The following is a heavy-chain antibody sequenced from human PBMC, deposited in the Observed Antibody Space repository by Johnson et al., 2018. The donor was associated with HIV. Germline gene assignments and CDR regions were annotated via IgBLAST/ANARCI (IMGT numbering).Heavy chain of an antibody. CDR2: INWDGGRT. CDR1: GFIFDDYG. Sequence: VQLVESGGGVLRPGGSLRLSCEGFGFIFDDYGLSLVRQAPGKGLEWVSGINWDGGRTGYADSVKGRFTISRDNAKNSLYLQMNSLRADDTALYYCARGVGSTTVAAFDIWGQGTMVTVSS. CDR3: ARGVGSTTVAAFDI. D-gene: IGHD1-26*01. V-gene: IGHV3-20*04. J-gene: IGHJ3*02.